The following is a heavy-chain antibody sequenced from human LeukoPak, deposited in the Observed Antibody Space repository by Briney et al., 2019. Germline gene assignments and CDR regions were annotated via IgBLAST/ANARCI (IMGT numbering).Heavy chain of an antibody. D-gene: IGHD3-9*01. CDR1: GFTFSGSA. Sequence: GGSLRLSCAASGFTFSGSAMHWVRQASGKGLEWVGRIRSKANSYATAYAASVKGRFTISRDDSKNTAYLQINSLKTEDTAVYYCTILTQEPRYYYYYMDVWGKGTTVTVSS. J-gene: IGHJ6*03. CDR2: IRSKANSYAT. CDR3: TILTQEPRYYYYYMDV. V-gene: IGHV3-73*01.